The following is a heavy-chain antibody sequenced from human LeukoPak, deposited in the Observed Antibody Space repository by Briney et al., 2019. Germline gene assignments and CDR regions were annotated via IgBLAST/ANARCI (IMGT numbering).Heavy chain of an antibody. J-gene: IGHJ6*02. CDR1: GFTFSSYG. Sequence: PGGSLRLSCAASGFTFSSYGMHWVRQAPGKGLEWVAVIWYNGSNKYYADSVKGRFTISRDNSKNTLYLQMNSLRAEDTAVYYCAREGSSGWYWGYYYYGMDVWGQGTTVTVSS. CDR3: AREGSSGWYWGYYYYGMDV. CDR2: IWYNGSNK. D-gene: IGHD6-19*01. V-gene: IGHV3-33*01.